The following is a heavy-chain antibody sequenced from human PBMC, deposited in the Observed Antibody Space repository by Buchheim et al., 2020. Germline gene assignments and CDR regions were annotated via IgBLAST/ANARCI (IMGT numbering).Heavy chain of an antibody. CDR3: ARDLSESQDY. V-gene: IGHV3-74*01. J-gene: IGHJ4*02. CDR1: GFTLRTYL. Sequence: EVQLEESGGGLVQPGGSLRLSCAASGFTLRTYLMHWVRQAPGKGLEWVSRINEDGSFTNYADSVKGLFTYSRDNAEKKPYFQMTSLRVEDTAMYYCARDLSESQDYWGQGTL. CDR2: INEDGSFT.